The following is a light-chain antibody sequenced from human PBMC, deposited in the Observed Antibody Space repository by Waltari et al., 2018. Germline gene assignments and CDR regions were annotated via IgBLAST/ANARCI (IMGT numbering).Light chain of an antibody. Sequence: IQLTKSPSSLSASVGDRVTITCRASQGISSSLAWYQQKPGKAPELLIYAASTLQSGVPSRFSGSGSGTDFTLTISSLQPDDFATYYCQQLNSYPLSFGPGTKVDVK. CDR1: QGISSS. CDR2: AAS. CDR3: QQLNSYPLS. J-gene: IGKJ3*01. V-gene: IGKV1-9*01.